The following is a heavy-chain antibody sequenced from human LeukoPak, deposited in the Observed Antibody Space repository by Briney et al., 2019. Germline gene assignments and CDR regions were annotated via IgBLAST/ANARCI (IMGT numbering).Heavy chain of an antibody. D-gene: IGHD6-19*01. CDR1: GFTFSNAW. J-gene: IGHJ4*02. Sequence: GGSLRLSCAASGFTFSNAWMSWVRQAPGKGLEWVGRITSKSDGGTTDYAAPVKGRFTISRDDSKNTVHLQMNSLKSEDTAMYYCTTRLYSSGRFDYWGQGTLVTVSS. V-gene: IGHV3-15*01. CDR2: ITSKSDGGTT. CDR3: TTRLYSSGRFDY.